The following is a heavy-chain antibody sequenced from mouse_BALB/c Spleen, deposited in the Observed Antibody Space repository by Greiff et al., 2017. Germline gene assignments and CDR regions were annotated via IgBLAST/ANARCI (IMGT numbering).Heavy chain of an antibody. CDR1: GFTFSSYT. CDR2: ISNGGGST. V-gene: IGHV5-12-2*01. Sequence: EVQRVESGGGLVQPGGSLKLSCAASGFTFSSYTMSWVRQTPEKRLEWVAYISNGGGSTYYPDTVTGRFTISRDNAKNTLYLQMSSLKSEDTAMYYCARHEGDGYYDAMDYWGQGTSVTVSS. CDR3: ARHEGDGYYDAMDY. D-gene: IGHD2-3*01. J-gene: IGHJ4*01.